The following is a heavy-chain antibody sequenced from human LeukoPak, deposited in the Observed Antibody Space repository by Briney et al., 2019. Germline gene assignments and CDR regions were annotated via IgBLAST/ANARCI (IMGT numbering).Heavy chain of an antibody. J-gene: IGHJ4*02. CDR1: AFTFSNYW. CDR2: IKEDGSEI. D-gene: IGHD4-23*01. V-gene: IGHV3-7*01. Sequence: GGSLRLSCAASAFTFSNYWMSWVRQAPGKGLEWVANIKEDGSEINYVDSVKGRFTISRDNAKNSLYLQMNSLRIDDTAVYYCARDRGYSTFDYWGQGTLVTVSS. CDR3: ARDRGYSTFDY.